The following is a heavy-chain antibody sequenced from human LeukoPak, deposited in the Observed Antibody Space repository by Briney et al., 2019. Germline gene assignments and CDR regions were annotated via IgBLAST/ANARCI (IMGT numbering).Heavy chain of an antibody. CDR2: INPNSGGT. CDR1: GYTFTGYY. CDR3: ARTPYYDFWSGYWNYYYYYMDV. J-gene: IGHJ6*03. V-gene: IGHV1-2*02. Sequence: GASVKVSCKASGYTFTGYYMHWVRQAPGQGLEWMGWINPNSGGTNYAQKLQGGVTMTTDTSTSTAYMELRSLRSDDTAVYYCARTPYYDFWSGYWNYYYYYMDVWGKGTTVTVSS. D-gene: IGHD3-3*01.